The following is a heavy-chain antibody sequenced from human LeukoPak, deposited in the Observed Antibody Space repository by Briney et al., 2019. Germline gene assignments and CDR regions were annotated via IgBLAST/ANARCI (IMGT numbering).Heavy chain of an antibody. CDR2: IRPDGDDK. J-gene: IGHJ5*02. V-gene: IGHV3-30*02. D-gene: IGHD7-27*01. CDR1: GFTLSNYA. Sequence: GGSLRLSCAASGFTLSNYAMQWVRQAPGKGLEWVAFIRPDGDDKNYANSVKGRFTISRDNSKNTMYLQMSSLSTEDTAVYYCAKPYTELGKNWFDPWGQGTLVTVSS. CDR3: AKPYTELGKNWFDP.